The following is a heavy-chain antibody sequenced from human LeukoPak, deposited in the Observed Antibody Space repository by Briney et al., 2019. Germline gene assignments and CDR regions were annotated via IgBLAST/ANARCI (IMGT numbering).Heavy chain of an antibody. CDR2: MGGSGGSGT. J-gene: IGHJ3*01. D-gene: IGHD3-3*01. CDR3: ARDRSGYANDAFDF. Sequence: GGSLRLSCAASGFTFSTYAMSWVRQAPGKGLERVSVMGGSGGSGTYYADSVKGRFTISRDNSKNTMFLQMNSLRAEDTAVYHCARDRSGYANDAFDFWGQGTMVTVSS. V-gene: IGHV3-23*01. CDR1: GFTFSTYA.